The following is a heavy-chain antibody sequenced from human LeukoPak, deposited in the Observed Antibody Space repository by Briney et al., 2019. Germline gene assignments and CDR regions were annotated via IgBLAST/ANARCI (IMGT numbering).Heavy chain of an antibody. D-gene: IGHD2-2*01. CDR1: GGSISSYY. V-gene: IGHV4-59*08. Sequence: SETLSLTCTVSGGSISSYYWSWIRQPPGKGLEWIGYIYYSGSTNYNPSLKSRVTISVDTSKNQFSLKLSSVTAADTAVYYCARIDIVVVPAAIWGTSEGPFDPWGQGTLVTVSS. CDR2: IYYSGST. CDR3: ARIDIVVVPAAIWGTSEGPFDP. J-gene: IGHJ5*02.